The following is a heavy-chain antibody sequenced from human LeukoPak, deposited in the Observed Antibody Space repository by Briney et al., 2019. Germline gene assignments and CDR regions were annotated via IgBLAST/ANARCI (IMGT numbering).Heavy chain of an antibody. V-gene: IGHV3-74*01. CDR1: GFTFSTFW. D-gene: IGHD2-15*01. Sequence: GGSLRLSCAASGFTFSTFWMHWVRQAPGEGLVWVSRINSDGSSTSYADSVKGRFTISRDNAKNTLYLQMNSLRAEDTAVYYCAGRYCSGGTCYYYWGQGTLVTVSS. CDR2: INSDGSST. CDR3: AGRYCSGGTCYYY. J-gene: IGHJ4*02.